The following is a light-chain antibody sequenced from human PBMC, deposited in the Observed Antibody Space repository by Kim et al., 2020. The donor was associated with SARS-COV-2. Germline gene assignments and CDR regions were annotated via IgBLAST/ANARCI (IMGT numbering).Light chain of an antibody. CDR2: WAS. CDR1: QSVLYRSRNKNF. CDR3: KEYYSNRRT. V-gene: IGKV4-1*01. Sequence: ASMNCKSRQSVLYRSRNKNFLAWYEKKGGQTSMLIIYWASTREAGVPGRFSGRGSGTDFALTSSRLQAEDVAVYYCKEYYSNRRTFGQGNKLEI. J-gene: IGKJ2*01.